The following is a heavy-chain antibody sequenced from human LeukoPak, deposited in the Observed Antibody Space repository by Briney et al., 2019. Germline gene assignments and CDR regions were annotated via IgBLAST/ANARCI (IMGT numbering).Heavy chain of an antibody. D-gene: IGHD1-20*01. V-gene: IGHV3-21*01. CDR2: IISSSRYI. CDR3: ARAGISGTKKDGMDV. Sequence: GGSLRLSCAAPGFTFSSYSMNWVRQAPGKGLEWVSSIISSSRYIYYADSVKGRFTISRDNAKNSLYLQMNSLRAEDTAVYYCARAGISGTKKDGMDVWGQGTTVTVSS. J-gene: IGHJ6*02. CDR1: GFTFSSYS.